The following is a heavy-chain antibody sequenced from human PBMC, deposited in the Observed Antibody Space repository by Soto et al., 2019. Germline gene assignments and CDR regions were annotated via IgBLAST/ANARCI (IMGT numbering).Heavy chain of an antibody. CDR2: ISSSSSTI. D-gene: IGHD2-2*01. Sequence: GGSLRLSCGASGFTFSSYSMNWVRQAPGKGLEWVSYISSSSSTIYYADSVKGRLTISRDNAKNSLYLQMNSLRAEDTAVYYCARDYYYCSGTSCAEEAWFDPWGQGTLVTVSS. J-gene: IGHJ5*02. CDR3: ARDYYYCSGTSCAEEAWFDP. V-gene: IGHV3-48*01. CDR1: GFTFSSYS.